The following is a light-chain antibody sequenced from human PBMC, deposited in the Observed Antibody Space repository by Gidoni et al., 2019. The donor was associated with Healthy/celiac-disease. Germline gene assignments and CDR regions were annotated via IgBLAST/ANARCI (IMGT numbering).Light chain of an antibody. CDR2: RNN. Sequence: QSVLTQPPSASGPPGQSVTISCSGSSSNIGSNYVYWYQQLPGPAPKLLLYRNNQRPSGVPDRFSGSEAGTSASRAISGLRSEDEADYYCAAWDDSLSGRWVFGGGTKLTVL. J-gene: IGLJ3*02. V-gene: IGLV1-47*01. CDR1: SSNIGSNY. CDR3: AAWDDSLSGRWV.